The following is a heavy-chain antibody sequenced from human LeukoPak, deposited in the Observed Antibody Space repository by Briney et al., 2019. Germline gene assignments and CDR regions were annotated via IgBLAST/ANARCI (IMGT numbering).Heavy chain of an antibody. CDR3: ASLAVAGLSEGY. D-gene: IGHD6-19*01. J-gene: IGHJ4*02. V-gene: IGHV4-39*01. CDR2: IYYGGST. Sequence: PSETLSLTCTVSGGSISSDSYYWAWIRQPPGKGLEWIASIYYGGSTYYNPSLKSRVTLSVDTSRNQFSLKLSSVTAAGTAVYYCASLAVAGLSEGYWGQGTLVIVSS. CDR1: GGSISSDSYY.